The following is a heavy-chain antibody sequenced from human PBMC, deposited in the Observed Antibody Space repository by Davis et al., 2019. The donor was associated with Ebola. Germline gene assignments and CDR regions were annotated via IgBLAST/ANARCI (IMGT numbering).Heavy chain of an antibody. Sequence: ASVKVSCKASGYTFTGYYLHWVRQAPEQGLEWMGWINPDSGGTNYAQKFQGRVTMTRDTSISTAYMELSRLTSDDTAVYYCARDSRFLESYYYYYGMDVWGQGTTVTVSS. J-gene: IGHJ6*02. CDR3: ARDSRFLESYYYYYGMDV. CDR2: INPDSGGT. CDR1: GYTFTGYY. V-gene: IGHV1-2*02. D-gene: IGHD3-3*01.